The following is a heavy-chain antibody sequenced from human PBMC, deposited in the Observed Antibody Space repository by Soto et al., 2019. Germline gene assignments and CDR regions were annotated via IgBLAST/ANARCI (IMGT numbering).Heavy chain of an antibody. Sequence: EVQLLESGGALVQPGGSLRLSCAASGFTFSSYAMSWVRQTPGKGLEWVSTISGSGGSTYYADSVKGRFTISRDNSKNTLYLQRNSLRAEDTAVYSCAKKGPPRDAFDSWGQGTMVTVSS. J-gene: IGHJ3*02. CDR3: AKKGPPRDAFDS. V-gene: IGHV3-23*01. CDR2: ISGSGGST. CDR1: GFTFSSYA.